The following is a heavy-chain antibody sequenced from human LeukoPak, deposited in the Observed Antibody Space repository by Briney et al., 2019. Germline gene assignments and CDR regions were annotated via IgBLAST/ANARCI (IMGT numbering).Heavy chain of an antibody. J-gene: IGHJ4*02. CDR2: IKQDGSEK. D-gene: IGHD6-19*01. CDR1: GFTFSSYW. CDR3: ARDWGGRSAVAGTFDY. V-gene: IGHV3-7*01. Sequence: GGSLRLSCAASGFTFSSYWMSWVRQALGKGLEWVANIKQDGSEKYYVDSVKGRFTISRDNAKNSLYLQMNSLRAEDTAVYYCARDWGGRSAVAGTFDYWGQGTLVTVSS.